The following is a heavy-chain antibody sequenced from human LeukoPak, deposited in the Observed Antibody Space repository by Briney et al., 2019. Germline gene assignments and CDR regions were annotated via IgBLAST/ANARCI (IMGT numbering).Heavy chain of an antibody. J-gene: IGHJ5*02. D-gene: IGHD3-10*01. CDR2: TSSSDAGT. V-gene: IGHV3-21*01. Sequence: GGYLRLSCAASGFTLSTYAMSWVRQTPGKGLEWVAATSSSDAGTYHADSVKGRFTISRDNAKNSLSLQMNSLRAEDTAVYYCARPLMYYYGSETYFWFDPWGQGTLVTVSS. CDR3: ARPLMYYYGSETYFWFDP. CDR1: GFTLSTYA.